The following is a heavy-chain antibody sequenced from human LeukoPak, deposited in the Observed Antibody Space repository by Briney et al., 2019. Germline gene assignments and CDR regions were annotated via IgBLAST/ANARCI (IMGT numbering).Heavy chain of an antibody. J-gene: IGHJ6*02. CDR2: IISSSSYI. Sequence: GGSLRLSCAASGFTFSSYSMNWVRQAPGKGLEWVSSIISSSSYIYYADSVKGRFTISRDNAKNSLYLQMNSLRAEDTAVYYCARDVVVVAAIIYYYYYGMDVWGQGTTVTVSS. D-gene: IGHD2-15*01. CDR1: GFTFSSYS. CDR3: ARDVVVVAAIIYYYYYGMDV. V-gene: IGHV3-21*01.